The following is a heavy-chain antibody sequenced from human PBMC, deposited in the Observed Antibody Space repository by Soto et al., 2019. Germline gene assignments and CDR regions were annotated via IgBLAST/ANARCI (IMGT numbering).Heavy chain of an antibody. CDR3: ARDAGYCNSVSCSPYNMDV. CDR1: GESISSGDHY. D-gene: IGHD2-15*01. CDR2: IYYSGNT. V-gene: IGHV4-30-4*01. J-gene: IGHJ6*02. Sequence: SSETLSLTCTVSGESISSGDHYWSWVRQSPGEGLEWIGFIYYSGNTYYNPSLKSRVSMSVDTSNNQFSLKLNSVTAADTAVYYCARDAGYCNSVSCSPYNMDVWGQGTTVTVSS.